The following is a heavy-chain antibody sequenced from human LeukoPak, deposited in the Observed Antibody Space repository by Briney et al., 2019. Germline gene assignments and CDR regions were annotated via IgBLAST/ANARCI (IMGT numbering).Heavy chain of an antibody. J-gene: IGHJ4*02. CDR2: INSDGINT. CDR1: GFTFSNYW. CDR3: AKVVRWLYYFDY. Sequence: GGSLRLSCAASGFTFSNYWMHWVRQAPGKGLVWVSRINSDGINTSYADSVKGRFTISRDNAKNTLNLQMNSLRAEDTAVYYCAKVVRWLYYFDYWGQGTLVTVSS. V-gene: IGHV3-74*01. D-gene: IGHD4-23*01.